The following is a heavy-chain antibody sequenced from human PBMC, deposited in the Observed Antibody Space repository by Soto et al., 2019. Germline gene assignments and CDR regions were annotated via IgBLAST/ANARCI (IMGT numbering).Heavy chain of an antibody. CDR2: ISYDGSNK. J-gene: IGHJ6*02. V-gene: IGHV3-30*03. CDR1: GFPLSSYG. CDR3: ASPIEGRYIPLYYYYGMDV. Sequence: GGALRISFAAPGFPLSSYGMHWGRQAPGKGRGWVAVISYDGSNKYYADSVKGRFTISRDNSKNTLYLQMNSLRAEDTAVYYCASPIEGRYIPLYYYYGMDVWGQGTTVTVSS. D-gene: IGHD1-26*01.